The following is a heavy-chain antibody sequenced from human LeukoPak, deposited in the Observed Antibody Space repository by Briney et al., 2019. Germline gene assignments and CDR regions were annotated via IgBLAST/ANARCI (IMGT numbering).Heavy chain of an antibody. CDR2: IKSKTDGGTT. V-gene: IGHV3-15*01. J-gene: IGHJ4*02. CDR1: GFSFSNAW. CDR3: TTDPCSTTSCYTH. Sequence: GGSLRLSCAASGFSFSNAWMSWVRQAPGKGLEWVGRIKSKTDGGTTDYAAPVKGRFTISRDDSKNTLFLQVNSLKTEDTAVYYCTTDPCSTTSCYTHWGQGTLVTVSS. D-gene: IGHD2-2*02.